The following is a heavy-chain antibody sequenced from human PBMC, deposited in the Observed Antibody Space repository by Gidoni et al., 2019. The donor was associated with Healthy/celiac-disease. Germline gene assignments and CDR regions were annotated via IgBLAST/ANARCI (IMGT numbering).Heavy chain of an antibody. CDR3: ARGPTYYYGSGSYGNYFDY. CDR2: INHSGST. V-gene: IGHV4-34*01. J-gene: IGHJ4*02. D-gene: IGHD3-10*01. Sequence: QVQLQQWGAGLLKPSETLSLTCAVYGGSFSGYYWSWIRQPPGKGLEWIGEINHSGSTNYNPSLKSRVTISVDTSKNQFSLKLSSVTAADTAVYYCARGPTYYYGSGSYGNYFDYWGQGTLVTVSS. CDR1: GGSFSGYY.